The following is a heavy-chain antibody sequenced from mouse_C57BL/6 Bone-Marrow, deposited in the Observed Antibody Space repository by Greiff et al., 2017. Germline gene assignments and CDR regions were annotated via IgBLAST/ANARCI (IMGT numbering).Heavy chain of an antibody. J-gene: IGHJ4*01. V-gene: IGHV5-15*01. CDR3: ARLYPYYAMDY. CDR2: ISNLAYSI. D-gene: IGHD2-3*01. CDR1: GFTFSDYG. Sequence: EVKLMESGGGLVQPGGSLKLSCAASGFTFSDYGMAWVRQAPRKGPAWVAFISNLAYSIYYADTVTGRFTISRENAKNTLYLEMSSLRSEDTAMYYCARLYPYYAMDYWGQGTSVTVSS.